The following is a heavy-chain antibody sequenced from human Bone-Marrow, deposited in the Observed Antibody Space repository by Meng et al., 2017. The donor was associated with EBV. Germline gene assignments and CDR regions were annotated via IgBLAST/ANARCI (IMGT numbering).Heavy chain of an antibody. CDR1: GGSFSCYY. J-gene: IGHJ1*01. CDR3: ARGAGYSSGWYGDPKYFQH. Sequence: QVQLQPWGPGLLNASGTLALTCAVYGGSFSCYYWSWIRQPPGKGLEWIGEINHSGSTNYNPSLKSRVTISVDTSKNQFSLKLSSVTAADTAVYYCARGAGYSSGWYGDPKYFQHWGQGTLVTVSS. CDR2: INHSGST. D-gene: IGHD6-19*01. V-gene: IGHV4-34*01.